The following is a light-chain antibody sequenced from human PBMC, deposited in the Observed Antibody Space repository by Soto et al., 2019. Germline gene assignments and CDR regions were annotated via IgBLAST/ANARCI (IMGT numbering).Light chain of an antibody. CDR3: SSFTSRSSLI. V-gene: IGLV2-14*01. CDR2: EVR. Sequence: QSALTQPASVSGSPGQSITIFCAGTMRDIGAYNLVSWYQQHPGRAPQLIIYEVRNRPSGSSFRFSGSKSGNTASLTISGLQAEDEADYYCSSFTSRSSLIVGGGTKLTV. CDR1: MRDIGAYNL. J-gene: IGLJ2*01.